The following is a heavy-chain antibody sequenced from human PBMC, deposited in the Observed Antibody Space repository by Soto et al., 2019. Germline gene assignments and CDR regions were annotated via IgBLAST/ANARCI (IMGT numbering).Heavy chain of an antibody. CDR2: IFHSGDT. J-gene: IGHJ4*01. CDR1: DDSFKNYY. CDR3: ARTARRFDF. D-gene: IGHD6-6*01. Sequence: SETLSLTCSVTDDSFKNYYWSWIRQPPGKGLECIGYIFHSGDTNYNPSLRSRVAMSLDTSKNQVSLRLTSVTAADTAVYYCARTARRFDFWGHGILVTVSS. V-gene: IGHV4-59*03.